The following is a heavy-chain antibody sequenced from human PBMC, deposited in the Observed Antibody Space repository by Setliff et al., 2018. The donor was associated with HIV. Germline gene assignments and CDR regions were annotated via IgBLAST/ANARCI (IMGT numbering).Heavy chain of an antibody. V-gene: IGHV4-4*09. CDR1: GGSISGHY. CDR3: ARHSGVASPNWFDP. J-gene: IGHJ5*02. CDR2: IYSSGST. Sequence: SETLSLTCTVSGGSISGHYWGWIRQPPGRGLEWIGYIYSSGSTNFNPPHQSRVTISVDTSKNQFTLKLSSVTTADTAVYYCARHSGVASPNWFDPWGQGTLVTVSS. D-gene: IGHD2-2*01.